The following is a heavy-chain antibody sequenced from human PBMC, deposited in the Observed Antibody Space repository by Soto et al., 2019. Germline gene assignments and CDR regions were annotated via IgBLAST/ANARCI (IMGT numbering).Heavy chain of an antibody. CDR2: IYYSGST. CDR3: ARPQGYCSSTSCYGFDY. D-gene: IGHD2-2*01. Sequence: LQLQESGPGLVEPSGTLSLTCTVSCGPISSSSYYLGWVRQPPGKGLEWIGGIYYSGSTYYNPSLKSRVTISVDTSKNQFSLKLSSVTAADTAVYYCARPQGYCSSTSCYGFDYWGQGTLVTVSS. CDR1: CGPISSSSYY. J-gene: IGHJ4*02. V-gene: IGHV4-39*01.